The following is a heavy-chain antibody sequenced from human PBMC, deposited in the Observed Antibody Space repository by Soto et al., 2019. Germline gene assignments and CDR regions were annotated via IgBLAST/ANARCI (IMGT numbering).Heavy chain of an antibody. CDR2: ISSSSSYT. J-gene: IGHJ4*02. V-gene: IGHV3-11*05. CDR1: GFTFSDYY. D-gene: IGHD4-17*01. Sequence: QVQLVESGGGLVKPGGSLRLSCAASGFTFSDYYMSWIRQAPGKGLEWVSYISSSSSYTNYADSVKGRFTISRDNAKNPLHLPMNSLSAVDSAVYYCARGPAFPGYYAVDSWGQGTLVTVSS. CDR3: ARGPAFPGYYAVDS.